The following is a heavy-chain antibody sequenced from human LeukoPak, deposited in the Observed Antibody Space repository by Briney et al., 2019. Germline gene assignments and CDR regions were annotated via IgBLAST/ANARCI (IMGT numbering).Heavy chain of an antibody. D-gene: IGHD2-21*02. V-gene: IGHV3-7*01. Sequence: GGSLRLSCVASRFTFSNYWMSWVRQAPGKGLEWVAHIKQDGSKKRYADSVKGRFTISRDNAKESLYLQLNSLRAEDTAVYYCAKWGPYCVGDYCPALDSWGPGTLVTVSS. J-gene: IGHJ4*02. CDR1: RFTFSNYW. CDR2: IKQDGSKK. CDR3: AKWGPYCVGDYCPALDS.